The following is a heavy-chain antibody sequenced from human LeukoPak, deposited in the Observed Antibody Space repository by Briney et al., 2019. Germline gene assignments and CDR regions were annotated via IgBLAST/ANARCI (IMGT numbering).Heavy chain of an antibody. CDR2: ISSSSSYI. J-gene: IGHJ3*02. CDR1: GFTFSSYA. Sequence: PGGSLRLSCAASGFTFSSYAMSWVRQAPGKGLEWVSSISSSSSYIYYADSVKGRFTISRDNAKNSLYLQMNSLRAEDTAVYYCARDPGLYAFDIWGQGTMVTVSS. V-gene: IGHV3-21*01. CDR3: ARDPGLYAFDI. D-gene: IGHD2-2*02.